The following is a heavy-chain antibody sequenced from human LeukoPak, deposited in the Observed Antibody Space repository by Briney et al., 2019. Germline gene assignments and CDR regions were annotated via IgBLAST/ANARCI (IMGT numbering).Heavy chain of an antibody. CDR3: ARTAPGELRFLEWLFNWFDP. D-gene: IGHD3-3*01. CDR1: GFTFSSYS. CDR2: ISSSSSYI. V-gene: IGHV3-21*01. J-gene: IGHJ5*02. Sequence: GGSLRLSCAASGFTFSSYSMSWVRQAPGKGLEWVSSISSSSSYIYYADSVKGRFTISRDNAKNSLYLQMNSLRAEDTAVYYCARTAPGELRFLEWLFNWFDPWGQGTLVTVSS.